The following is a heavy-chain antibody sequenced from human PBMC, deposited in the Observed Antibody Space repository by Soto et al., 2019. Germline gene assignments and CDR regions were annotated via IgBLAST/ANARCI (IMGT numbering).Heavy chain of an antibody. V-gene: IGHV3-11*01. J-gene: IGHJ4*02. CDR2: ISSSGSTI. CDR3: ASARIVVVSAAYDY. CDR1: GFTFSDYY. D-gene: IGHD2-2*01. Sequence: GGSLRLSCAASGFTFSDYYMSWIRQAPGKGLEWVSYISSSGSTIYYADSVKGRFTISRDNAKNSLYLQMNSLRAEDTAVYYCASARIVVVSAAYDYWGQGTLVTVSS.